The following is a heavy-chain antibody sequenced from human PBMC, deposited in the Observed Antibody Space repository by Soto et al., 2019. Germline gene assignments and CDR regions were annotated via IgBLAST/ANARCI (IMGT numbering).Heavy chain of an antibody. CDR2: IIPIFGTA. D-gene: IGHD5-18*01. Sequence: QVQLVQSGAEVKKPGSSVKVSCKASGGTFSSYAISWVRQAPGQGLEWMGGIIPIFGTANYAQKFQGSVTITADESTSTAYMELSSLRSEDTAVYSCARERGKGATAMVTSYYYYGMDVWGQGTTVTVSS. V-gene: IGHV1-69*01. J-gene: IGHJ6*02. CDR3: ARERGKGATAMVTSYYYYGMDV. CDR1: GGTFSSYA.